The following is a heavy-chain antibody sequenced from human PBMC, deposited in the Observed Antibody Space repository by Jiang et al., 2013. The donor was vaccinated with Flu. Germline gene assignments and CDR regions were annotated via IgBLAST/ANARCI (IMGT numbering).Heavy chain of an antibody. J-gene: IGHJ3*02. CDR3: ARYCGGTCVINGFDI. CDR1: RDSINTGGYF. CDR2: LYYGGST. D-gene: IGHD2-21*01. Sequence: GLVKPSQTLSLTCTVSRDSINTGGYFWSWIRQAPGKGLEWIGYLYYGGSTYSNPSLNSRLTLSVDASKNQFSLTLTSVTAADTAVYYCARYCGGTCVINGFDIWGQGTMVTVSS. V-gene: IGHV4-31*03.